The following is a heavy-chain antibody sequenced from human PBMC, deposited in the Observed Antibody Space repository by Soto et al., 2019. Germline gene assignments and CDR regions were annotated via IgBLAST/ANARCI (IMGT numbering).Heavy chain of an antibody. V-gene: IGHV4-59*01. CDR2: IYYSGST. D-gene: IGHD2-21*02. CDR3: ARSPGAWFDF. Sequence: QVLLQESGPGLVKPSETLSLTCTVSGGSISSDYWNLIRQPSGKGLEWIGYIYYSGSTNYNPSLKSRVTISRDTSKNQFSLKLRSVTAADTAVYYCARSPGAWFDFWGQGTLVTVSS. CDR1: GGSISSDY. J-gene: IGHJ4*02.